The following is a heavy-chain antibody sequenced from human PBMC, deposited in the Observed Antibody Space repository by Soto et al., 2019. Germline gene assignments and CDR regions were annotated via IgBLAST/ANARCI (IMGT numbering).Heavy chain of an antibody. CDR1: GYRFTTSW. Sequence: GESLKISCQGSGYRFTTSWIGWVRQMPGKGLEWMGTIYPGDSDTRYSPSFQGRVTISADKSMGTAYLQWRSLKASDTAMYYCARSGCSSHGMDVWGQGTTVTVSS. D-gene: IGHD6-19*01. CDR3: ARSGCSSHGMDV. V-gene: IGHV5-51*01. CDR2: IYPGDSDT. J-gene: IGHJ6*02.